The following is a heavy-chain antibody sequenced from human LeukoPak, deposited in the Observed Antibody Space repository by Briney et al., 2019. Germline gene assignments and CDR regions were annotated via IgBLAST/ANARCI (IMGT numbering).Heavy chain of an antibody. V-gene: IGHV5-51*01. CDR2: IYPTDSDT. J-gene: IGHJ4*02. D-gene: IGHD6-13*01. CDR1: GYNLPKYW. CDR3: ARGDSSSWYYFGY. Sequence: KRGESLKISCKTSGYNLPKYWIGWVRQVPGKGLEWMGIIYPTDSDTRYSPSFQGQVTISADKSITTAYLQWSSLKASDTAIYYCARGDSSSWYYFGYWGQGTLVTVSS.